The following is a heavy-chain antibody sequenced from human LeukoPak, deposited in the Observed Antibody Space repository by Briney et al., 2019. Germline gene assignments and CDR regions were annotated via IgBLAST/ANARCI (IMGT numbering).Heavy chain of an antibody. V-gene: IGHV4-34*01. CDR2: INHSGST. CDR1: GGSFSGYY. Sequence: SETLSLTCAVYGGSFSGYYWSWIRQPPGKGLEWIGEINHSGSTNYNPSLKSRVTISVDTSKNQFSLKLSSVTAADTAVYYCARDGYSSSWSENHDAFDIWGQGTMVTVSS. D-gene: IGHD6-13*01. J-gene: IGHJ3*02. CDR3: ARDGYSSSWSENHDAFDI.